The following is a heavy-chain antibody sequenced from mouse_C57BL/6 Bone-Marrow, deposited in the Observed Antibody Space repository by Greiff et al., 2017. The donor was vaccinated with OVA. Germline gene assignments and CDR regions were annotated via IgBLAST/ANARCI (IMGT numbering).Heavy chain of an antibody. CDR2: IDPEDGET. CDR3: ARSTLNGSPRPDY. Sequence: EVMLVESGAELVKPGASVKLSCTASGFNIKDYYMHWVKQRTEQGLEWIGRIDPEDGETKYAPKFQGKATITADTSSNTAYLQLSSLTSEDTAVYYCARSTLNGSPRPDYWGQGTTLTVSS. J-gene: IGHJ2*01. CDR1: GFNIKDYY. V-gene: IGHV14-2*01. D-gene: IGHD1-1*01.